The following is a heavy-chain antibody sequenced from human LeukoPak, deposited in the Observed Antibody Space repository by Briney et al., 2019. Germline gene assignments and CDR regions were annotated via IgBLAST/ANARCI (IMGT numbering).Heavy chain of an antibody. V-gene: IGHV3-23*01. CDR1: GGSFSGYY. Sequence: ETLSLTCAVYGGSFSGYYWSWIRQPPGKGLEWVSAISGSGGSTYYADSVKGRFTISRDNSKNTLYLQMNSLRAEDTAVYYCAKGLGYCSSTSCYATGAFDIWGQGTMVTVSS. CDR2: ISGSGGST. CDR3: AKGLGYCSSTSCYATGAFDI. D-gene: IGHD2-2*01. J-gene: IGHJ3*02.